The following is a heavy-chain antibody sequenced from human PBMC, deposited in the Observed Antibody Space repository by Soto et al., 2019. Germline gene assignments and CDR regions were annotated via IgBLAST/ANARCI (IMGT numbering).Heavy chain of an antibody. CDR3: ARTYDDSGPSSAAYGSDI. J-gene: IGHJ3*02. V-gene: IGHV4-31*03. Sequence: PSETLSLTCTVSGGSISSGGYYWSWIRQHPGKGLEWIGYIYYSGSTYYNPSLKSRVTISVDTSKNQFSLKLTSVTAADTAVYYCARTYDDSGPSSAAYGSDIWGQGTMGTVSS. D-gene: IGHD3-22*01. CDR1: GGSISSGGYY. CDR2: IYYSGST.